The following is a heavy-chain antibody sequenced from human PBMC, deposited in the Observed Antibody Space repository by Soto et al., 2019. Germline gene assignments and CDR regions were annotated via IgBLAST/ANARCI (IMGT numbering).Heavy chain of an antibody. CDR1: GGSFSGYY. CDR3: ARVGHDYYYYYMDV. CDR2: INHSGST. J-gene: IGHJ6*03. V-gene: IGHV4-34*01. Sequence: SETLSLTCAVYGGSFSGYYWSWIRQPPGKGLEWIGEINHSGSTNYNPSLKSRVTISVDTSKNQFSLKLSSVTAADTAVYYCARVGHDYYYYYMDVWGKGTTVTVSS. D-gene: IGHD3-16*01.